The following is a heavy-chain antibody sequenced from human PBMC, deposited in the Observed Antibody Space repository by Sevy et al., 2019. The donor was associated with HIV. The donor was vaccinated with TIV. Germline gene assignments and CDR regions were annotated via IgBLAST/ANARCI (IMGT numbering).Heavy chain of an antibody. CDR2: INPKSRGT. CDR1: GYTFTGHY. V-gene: IGHV1-2*06. D-gene: IGHD6-19*01. CDR3: ARADNIGWATLDAFDL. Sequence: ASVKVSCKASGYTFTGHYMHWVRQAPGQGLERMGRINPKSRGTNYAQKFQGRVTMTRDTSIITAYMELSSLRSDDTAVYYCARADNIGWATLDAFDLWGQGTKVTVSS. J-gene: IGHJ3*01.